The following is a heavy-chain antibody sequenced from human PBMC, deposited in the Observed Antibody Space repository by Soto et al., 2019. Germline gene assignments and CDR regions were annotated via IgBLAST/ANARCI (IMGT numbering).Heavy chain of an antibody. CDR1: GFTFSGSA. Sequence: EVQLVESGGGLVQPGGSLKLSCAASGFTFSGSAMHWVRQASGKGLEWVGRIRSIANSYATAYAASVKGRFTISRDDSKNTAYPQMNSLKTEDTAVYYCTRHRDETPYCSGGSCSLLPFDYWGHGTLVTVSS. CDR3: TRHRDETPYCSGGSCSLLPFDY. J-gene: IGHJ4*01. V-gene: IGHV3-73*01. CDR2: IRSIANSYAT. D-gene: IGHD2-15*01.